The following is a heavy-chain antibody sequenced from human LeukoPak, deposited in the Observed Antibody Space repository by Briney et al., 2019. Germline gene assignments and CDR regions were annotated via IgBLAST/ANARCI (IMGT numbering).Heavy chain of an antibody. D-gene: IGHD5-12*01. Sequence: GSLRLSCAASGFTFSSYGMHWVRQAPGKGLEWIGEINHSGATNYNPSLKSRVTMSVDTSKNQFSLKLTSLTAADTAVYYCARTIVADHWGQGTLVTVSS. CDR2: INHSGAT. J-gene: IGHJ4*02. V-gene: IGHV4-34*01. CDR3: ARTIVADH. CDR1: GFTFSSYG.